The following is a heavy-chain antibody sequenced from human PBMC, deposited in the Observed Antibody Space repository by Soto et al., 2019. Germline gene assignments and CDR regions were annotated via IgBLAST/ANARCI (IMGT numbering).Heavy chain of an antibody. CDR1: GFTFDDYA. J-gene: IGHJ4*02. CDR3: AKVLSSTSLHPFDY. D-gene: IGHD2-2*01. Sequence: PGGSLRLSCAASGFTFDDYAMHWVRQAPGKGLEWVSGISWNSGSIGYADSVKGRFTISRDNAKNSLYLQMNSLRAEDTALYYCAKVLSSTSLHPFDYWGQGTLVTVSS. CDR2: ISWNSGSI. V-gene: IGHV3-9*01.